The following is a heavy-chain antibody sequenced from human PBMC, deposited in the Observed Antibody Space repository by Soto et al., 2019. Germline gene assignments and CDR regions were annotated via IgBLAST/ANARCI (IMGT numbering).Heavy chain of an antibody. CDR3: ARIRLPRDGSSTSCYTSVYGMDG. Sequence: SGPTLVNPTQTLTLTCTFSGFSLSTSGMCVSWIRQPPGKALEWLALIDWDDDKYYSTSLKTRLTISKDTSKNQVVLTMTNMDPVDTATYYCARIRLPRDGSSTSCYTSVYGMDGWGQGTTVTVSS. V-gene: IGHV2-70*01. D-gene: IGHD2-2*02. J-gene: IGHJ6*02. CDR1: GFSLSTSGMC. CDR2: IDWDDDK.